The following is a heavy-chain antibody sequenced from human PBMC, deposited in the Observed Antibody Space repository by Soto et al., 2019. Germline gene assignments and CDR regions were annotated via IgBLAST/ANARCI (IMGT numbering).Heavy chain of an antibody. D-gene: IGHD3-10*01. J-gene: IGHJ5*02. CDR2: IYYSGST. CDR3: VRDSYGPGVRGWFDP. V-gene: IGHV4-31*03. Sequence: QVQLQESGPGLVKPSQTLSLTCTVSGGSISSGGYYWTWIRQHPEKGLEWIGYIYYSGSTYYNPSLQSRVTISVDTSKNQFSLKLSSVSAADTALYFCVRDSYGPGVRGWFDPWGQGALVTVSS. CDR1: GGSISSGGYY.